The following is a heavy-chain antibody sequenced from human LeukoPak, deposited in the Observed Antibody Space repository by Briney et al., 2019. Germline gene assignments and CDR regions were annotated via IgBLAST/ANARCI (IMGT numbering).Heavy chain of an antibody. CDR1: GVTLTSAW. CDR3: ARDVPLMGASKTRYFDY. Sequence: GGSLRLSCAVSGVTLTSAWMSWVRQAPGKGLEWVANVKQDGSERYYGDSVKGRFTISRDNAKNSLYLQMSSLRAEDTAIYYCARDVPLMGASKTRYFDYWGQGTLVTVSS. J-gene: IGHJ4*02. CDR2: VKQDGSER. V-gene: IGHV3-7*01. D-gene: IGHD1-26*01.